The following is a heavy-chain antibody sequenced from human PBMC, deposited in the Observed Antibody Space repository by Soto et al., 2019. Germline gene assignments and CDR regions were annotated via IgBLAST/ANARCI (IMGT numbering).Heavy chain of an antibody. Sequence: QVQLVQSGAEVKKPGASVKVSRKASGDTFTGYYMHWVRQAPGQGLEWMGWINPNSGGTNYAQKCQGWVTMTRDTSISTDYMELSRLRSDDTAVYYCARGSGVVPAARYYYMDVWGKGTTVTVSS. CDR2: INPNSGGT. V-gene: IGHV1-2*04. J-gene: IGHJ6*03. D-gene: IGHD2-2*01. CDR3: ARGSGVVPAARYYYMDV. CDR1: GDTFTGYY.